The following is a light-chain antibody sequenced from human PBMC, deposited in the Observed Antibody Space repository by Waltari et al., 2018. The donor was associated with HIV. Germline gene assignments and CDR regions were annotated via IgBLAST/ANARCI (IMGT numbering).Light chain of an antibody. CDR1: QGISSY. Sequence: DIQLTQSPSFLSASVGDRVTITCRASQGISSYLAWYQQKPGKAPKLLIYAASTLQSGVPSRFSGSGSGTEFTLTISSLEPADFAVYYCQQRSDWPRSTFGGGTKVEIK. CDR3: QQRSDWPRST. J-gene: IGKJ4*01. V-gene: IGKV1-9*01. CDR2: AAS.